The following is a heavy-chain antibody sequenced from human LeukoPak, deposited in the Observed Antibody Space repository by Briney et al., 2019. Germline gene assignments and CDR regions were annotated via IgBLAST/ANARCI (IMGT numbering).Heavy chain of an antibody. Sequence: SETLSLTCAVYGGSFSGYYWSWIRQPPGKGLEWIGEINHSGSTNYNPSLKSRVTLSVDTSKNQFSLKLSSVTAADTAVYYCARDSGGLAATIFDYWGQGTLVTVSS. CDR2: INHSGST. CDR3: ARDSGGLAATIFDY. V-gene: IGHV4-34*01. D-gene: IGHD5-12*01. CDR1: GGSFSGYY. J-gene: IGHJ4*02.